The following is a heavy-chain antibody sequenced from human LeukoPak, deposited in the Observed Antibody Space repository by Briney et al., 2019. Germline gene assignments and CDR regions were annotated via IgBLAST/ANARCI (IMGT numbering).Heavy chain of an antibody. J-gene: IGHJ4*02. D-gene: IGHD5-12*01. Sequence: PSQTLSLTCTVSGGSISSGDYYWSWIRQPPGKGLEWIGHIYNSGSTYYNPSLKSRVTISVDTSKNQFSLKLSSVTAADTAVYYCAYGGDIVALDYWGQGTLVTVSS. V-gene: IGHV4-30-4*01. CDR1: GGSISSGDYY. CDR3: AYGGDIVALDY. CDR2: IYNSGST.